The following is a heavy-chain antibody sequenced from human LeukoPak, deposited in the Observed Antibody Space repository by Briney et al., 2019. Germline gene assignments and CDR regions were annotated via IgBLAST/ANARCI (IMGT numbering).Heavy chain of an antibody. V-gene: IGHV3-33*06. J-gene: IGHJ4*02. Sequence: GRSLRLSCAAFGFTFSHYGMHWVRQAPGKGLEWVAVIWSDGTKQYYADSVKGRFTISRDDSGNTVYLQMNSLRPEDTAVYYCAKDAQRGFDYSNSLENWGQGTPVTVST. CDR1: GFTFSHYG. D-gene: IGHD4-11*01. CDR3: AKDAQRGFDYSNSLEN. CDR2: IWSDGTKQ.